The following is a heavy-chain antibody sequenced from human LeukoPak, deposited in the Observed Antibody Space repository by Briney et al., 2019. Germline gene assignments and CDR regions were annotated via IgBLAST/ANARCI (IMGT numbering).Heavy chain of an antibody. J-gene: IGHJ1*01. V-gene: IGHV4-34*01. CDR1: GGSFSGYY. Sequence: SETRSLTCDVYGGSFSGYYWRWVRQPPGKGLEGIGEINHSGSTNINPSLKSRVTISVDTSKNQFSLKLSSVNAADSAVYYCAIRDMVALDFQHWGQGTLVTASS. CDR3: AIRDMVALDFQH. D-gene: IGHD3-10*01. CDR2: INHSGST.